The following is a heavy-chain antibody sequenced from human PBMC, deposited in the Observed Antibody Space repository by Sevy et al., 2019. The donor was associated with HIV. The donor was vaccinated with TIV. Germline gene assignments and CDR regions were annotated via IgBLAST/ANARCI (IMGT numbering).Heavy chain of an antibody. CDR2: INSGRRLS. J-gene: IGHJ5*02. D-gene: IGHD6-19*01. V-gene: IGHV3-74*01. Sequence: GSLRLSCAASGFTSGSFYMHWGRQTPKKGQLLGSNINSGRRLSNDADSVKGRFIVSRDNAKNTQQLQMTSLGAEDTAVYYFPLGSAGTAHHWGQGILVTVSS. CDR3: PLGSAGTAHH. CDR1: GFTSGSFY.